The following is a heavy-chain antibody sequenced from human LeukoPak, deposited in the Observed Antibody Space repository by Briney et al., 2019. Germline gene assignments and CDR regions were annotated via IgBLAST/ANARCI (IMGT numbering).Heavy chain of an antibody. Sequence: PGGSLRLSCTASGFTFSSYWMHWVRQAPGKGLVWVSRINNDGSTTDYVDSVKGRFTISRDNAKNTLYLQMNSLRAEDTAKYYCARDPPAVAGYFDYWGQGSLVTVSS. CDR1: GFTFSSYW. V-gene: IGHV3-74*01. CDR2: INNDGSTT. CDR3: ARDPPAVAGYFDY. J-gene: IGHJ4*02. D-gene: IGHD6-19*01.